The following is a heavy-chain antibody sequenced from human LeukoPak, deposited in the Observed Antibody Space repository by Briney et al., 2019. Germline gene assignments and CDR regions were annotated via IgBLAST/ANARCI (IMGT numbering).Heavy chain of an antibody. Sequence: GASVKVSCKASGYTFTSYAISWVRQAPGQGLEWMGGIIPIFGTANYAQKFQGRVTITADESTSTAYMELSSLRSEDTAVYYCATPFHCSGGSCHYYYYGMDVWGQGTTVTVSS. CDR2: IIPIFGTA. J-gene: IGHJ6*02. CDR3: ATPFHCSGGSCHYYYYGMDV. D-gene: IGHD2-15*01. V-gene: IGHV1-69*13. CDR1: GYTFTSYA.